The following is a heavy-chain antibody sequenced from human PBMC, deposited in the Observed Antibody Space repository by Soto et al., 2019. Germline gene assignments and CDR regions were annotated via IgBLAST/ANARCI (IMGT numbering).Heavy chain of an antibody. CDR1: GFTFSSYA. CDR2: ISSDWSNK. J-gene: IGHJ3*01. D-gene: IGHD2-15*01. V-gene: IGHV3-30-3*01. CDR3: CVTLAPAADYAFDV. Sequence: QVQLVESGGGVDQPGRSLRLSCAASGFTFSSYAMYCVRQAPGKGLEWVALISSDWSNKFYADYVKGRFTVSRDNSKNTLYLQMRGLRDEDTAVYFCCVTLAPAADYAFDVWGHGTTVTVSS.